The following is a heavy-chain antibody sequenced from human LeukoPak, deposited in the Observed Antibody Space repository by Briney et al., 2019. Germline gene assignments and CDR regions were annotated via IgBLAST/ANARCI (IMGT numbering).Heavy chain of an antibody. Sequence: PGGSLRLSCAASGFRFSSYAMSWVRQAPGKGLEWVSAISGSGVSTYYADSVKGRFTVSRDNSKNTLYLQMNSLRAEDTAVYYCARDAPGYSSSWSNENWFDPWGQGTLVTVSS. CDR2: ISGSGVST. CDR1: GFRFSSYA. CDR3: ARDAPGYSSSWSNENWFDP. D-gene: IGHD6-13*01. J-gene: IGHJ5*02. V-gene: IGHV3-23*01.